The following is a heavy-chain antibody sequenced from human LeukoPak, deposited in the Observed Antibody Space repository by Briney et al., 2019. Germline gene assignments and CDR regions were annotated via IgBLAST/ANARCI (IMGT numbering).Heavy chain of an antibody. CDR2: INANSGTT. D-gene: IGHD6-19*01. V-gene: IGHV3-23*01. Sequence: PGGSLRLSCVASGFAFSVYAMSWLRQPPGKGLEWVSTINANSGTTSYAASVRGRFTISRDNSKNTLYLQLNTLRADDTATYYCAKPISGGLAVTADWFNPGAKEPWSSSPQ. CDR3: AKPISGGLAVTADWFNP. J-gene: IGHJ5*01. CDR1: GFAFSVYA.